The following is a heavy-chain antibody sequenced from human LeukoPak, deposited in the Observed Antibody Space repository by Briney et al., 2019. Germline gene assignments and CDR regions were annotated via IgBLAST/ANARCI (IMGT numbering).Heavy chain of an antibody. D-gene: IGHD3-3*01. J-gene: IGHJ4*02. CDR2: IKHDGSEK. V-gene: IGHV3-7*01. CDR1: GFIFTGYF. CDR3: ATDRGWRTSGYYLYYFEY. Sequence: QPGGSLRLSCAASGFIFTGYFMSWVRQAPGKGLEWVASIKHDGSEKYYVDSVRGRFTISRDNTKNLLYLQMSSLRAEDTAVYYCATDRGWRTSGYYLYYFEYWGQGTLVTFSS.